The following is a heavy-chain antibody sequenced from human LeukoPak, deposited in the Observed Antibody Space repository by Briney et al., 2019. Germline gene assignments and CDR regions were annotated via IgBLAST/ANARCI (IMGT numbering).Heavy chain of an antibody. Sequence: PSETLSLTCTVSGGSISSGDYYWSWIRQPPGKGLEWIGYIYYSGSTYYNPSLKSRVTISVDTSKNQFSLKLSSVTAAGTAVYYCASVIVVVPAAKGGDYWGQGTLVTVSS. D-gene: IGHD2-2*01. V-gene: IGHV4-30-4*08. CDR3: ASVIVVVPAAKGGDY. J-gene: IGHJ4*02. CDR1: GGSISSGDYY. CDR2: IYYSGST.